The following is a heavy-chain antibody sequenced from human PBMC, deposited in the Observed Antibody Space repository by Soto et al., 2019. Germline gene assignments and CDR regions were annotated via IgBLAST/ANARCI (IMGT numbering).Heavy chain of an antibody. V-gene: IGHV4-39*01. Sequence: SETLSLTCTVSGGSISSSSYYWGWIRQPPGKGLEWIGSIYYSGITYYNPSLKSRVTISVDTSKNQFSLKLSSVTAADTAVYYCARLYGSGSYSFYGMDVWCQGTTVTVSS. D-gene: IGHD3-10*01. J-gene: IGHJ6*02. CDR1: GGSISSSSYY. CDR2: IYYSGIT. CDR3: ARLYGSGSYSFYGMDV.